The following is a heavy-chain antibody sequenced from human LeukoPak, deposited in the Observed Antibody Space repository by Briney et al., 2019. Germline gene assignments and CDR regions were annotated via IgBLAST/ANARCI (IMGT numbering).Heavy chain of an antibody. CDR1: GYTFTGYY. V-gene: IGHV1-2*02. CDR2: MNPNSGDT. CDR3: ARDREYSNYLLVYGMDV. D-gene: IGHD4-11*01. J-gene: IGHJ6*02. Sequence: GASVKVSCKAYGYTFTGYYIHWVRQAPGQGLEWMGWMNPNSGDTNHAQKFQGRFTMTTDTSIRTVYMELSSLRSDDTPVYYCARDREYSNYLLVYGMDVWGQGTTVTVSS.